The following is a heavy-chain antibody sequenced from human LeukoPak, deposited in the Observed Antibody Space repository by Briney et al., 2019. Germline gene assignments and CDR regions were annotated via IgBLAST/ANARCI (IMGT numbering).Heavy chain of an antibody. CDR2: IYPGDSDT. CDR1: GYSFTSYW. CDR3: ARQYCSTTSCYPIRY. D-gene: IGHD2-2*01. J-gene: IGHJ4*02. Sequence: GESPKISCKGSGYSFTSYWIGWVRQMPGKGLEWMGIIYPGDSDTRYSPSFQGQVTISADKSISTAYLQWSSLKASDTAMYYCARQYCSTTSCYPIRYWGQGTLVTVSS. V-gene: IGHV5-51*01.